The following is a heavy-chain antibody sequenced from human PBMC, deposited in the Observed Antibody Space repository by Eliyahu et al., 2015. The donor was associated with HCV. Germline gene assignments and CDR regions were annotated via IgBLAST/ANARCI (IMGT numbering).Heavy chain of an antibody. D-gene: IGHD2-15*01. CDR1: GFTXSNYD. CDR3: ARGVRCSGGSCYRYFDF. V-gene: IGHV3-13*04. CDR2: IDTAGDP. Sequence: EVQLVESGGGLVQPGGSLXVXCAASGFTXSNYDMHWVPQLXGKGLEWVSAIDTAGDPYYSDSVKGRFTISRENAKNSLYLQMNSLRAGDTAVYYCARGVRCSGGSCYRYFDFWGQGTLVTVSS. J-gene: IGHJ4*02.